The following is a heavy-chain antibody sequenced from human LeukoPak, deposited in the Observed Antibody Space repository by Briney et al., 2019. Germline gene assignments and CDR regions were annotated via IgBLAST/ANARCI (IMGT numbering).Heavy chain of an antibody. D-gene: IGHD3-3*01. CDR1: GGTFSSYA. J-gene: IGHJ6*03. CDR3: ATSDDFWSGYQPPLYYYYMDV. CDR2: IIPVFGTA. Sequence: SSVKVSCKASGGTFSSYAISWVRQAPGQGLEWMGGIIPVFGTANYAQKFQGRVTITADESTSTAYMELSSLRSEDTAVYYCATSDDFWSGYQPPLYYYYMDVWGKGTTVTVS. V-gene: IGHV1-69*01.